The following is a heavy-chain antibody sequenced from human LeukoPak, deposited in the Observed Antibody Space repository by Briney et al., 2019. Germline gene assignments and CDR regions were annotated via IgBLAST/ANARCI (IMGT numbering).Heavy chain of an antibody. CDR2: IYHSGST. J-gene: IGHJ4*02. CDR1: GGSISSGGYY. D-gene: IGHD6-6*01. V-gene: IGHV4-30-2*01. CDR3: ARVLISSSSSPFDY. Sequence: SETLSLTCTVSGGSISSGGYYWSWIRQPPGKGLEWIGYIYHSGSTYYNPSLKSRVTISVDRSKNQFSLELSSVTAADTAVYYCARVLISSSSSPFDYWGQGTLVTVSS.